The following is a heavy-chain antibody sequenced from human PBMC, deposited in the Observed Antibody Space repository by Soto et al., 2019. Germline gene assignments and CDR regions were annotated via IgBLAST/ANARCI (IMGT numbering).Heavy chain of an antibody. Sequence: EVQLLESGGGLVQPGGSLRLSCAASGFTFRSYAMSWVRQVPGKGLEWVSAISRNGDTTYYADSVKGRFTISRDNSKNTLYLEMNRLRADDTAIYYCAKGGGYCSGGSCNVSPGSDWGQGTLVTVSS. CDR1: GFTFRSYA. V-gene: IGHV3-23*01. J-gene: IGHJ4*02. CDR3: AKGGGYCSGGSCNVSPGSD. CDR2: ISRNGDTT. D-gene: IGHD2-15*01.